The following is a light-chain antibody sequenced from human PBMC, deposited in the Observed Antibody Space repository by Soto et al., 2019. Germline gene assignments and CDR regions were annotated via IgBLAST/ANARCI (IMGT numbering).Light chain of an antibody. CDR2: DVS. CDR3: QQYNTFWT. V-gene: IGKV1-5*01. J-gene: IGKJ1*01. Sequence: DIQMTQSPSTLSASVGDRFTMTFRASQSISSWLAWYQQKPGKAPKLLIHDVSSLESGVPSRFSGSGSGTEFTLTISSLQPDDLATYYCQQYNTFWTFGQGTKVDIK. CDR1: QSISSW.